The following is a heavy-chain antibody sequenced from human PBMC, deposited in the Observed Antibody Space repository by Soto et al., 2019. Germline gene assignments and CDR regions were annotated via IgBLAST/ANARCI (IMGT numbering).Heavy chain of an antibody. Sequence: QVQLQESGPGLVKPSGTLSLTCAVSGGSVTNDNWWSWVRQPPGKGLEWIGEIYHSGSTNYNPSLKSRVTISIDNSNNQFPLKLLAVPAADTAVFYCASGVGGGNYWGQGTLVTVSS. CDR2: IYHSGST. CDR1: GGSVTNDNW. D-gene: IGHD3-16*01. CDR3: ASGVGGGNY. V-gene: IGHV4-4*02. J-gene: IGHJ4*02.